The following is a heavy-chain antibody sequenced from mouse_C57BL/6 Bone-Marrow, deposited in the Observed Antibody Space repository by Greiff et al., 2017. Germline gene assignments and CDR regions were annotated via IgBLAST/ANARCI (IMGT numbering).Heavy chain of an antibody. CDR2: ISSGGSYT. J-gene: IGHJ2*01. V-gene: IGHV5-6*01. Sequence: EVQLQESGGDLVKPGGSLKLSCAASGFTFSSYGMSWVRQTPDKRLEWVATISSGGSYTYYPDSVKGRFTISRDNAKHTLYLQMSSLKSNDTALYYCARQYDFGNNYSFDYGGQGTTLTVSS. CDR3: ARQYDFGNNYSFDY. D-gene: IGHD1-1*01. CDR1: GFTFSSYG.